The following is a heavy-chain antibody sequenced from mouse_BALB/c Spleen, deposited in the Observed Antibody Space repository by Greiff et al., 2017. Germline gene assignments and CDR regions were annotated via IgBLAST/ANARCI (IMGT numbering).Heavy chain of an antibody. CDR3: AIYGYFDY. J-gene: IGHJ2*01. CDR2: INPSSGYT. D-gene: IGHD1-1*02. V-gene: IGHV1-4*02. Sequence: VQLQQSAAELARPGASVKMSCKASGYTFTSYTMHWVKQRPGQGLEWIGYINPSSGYTEYNQKFKDKTTLTADKSSSTAYMQLSSLTSEDSAVYYCAIYGYFDYWGQGTTLTVSA. CDR1: GYTFTSYT.